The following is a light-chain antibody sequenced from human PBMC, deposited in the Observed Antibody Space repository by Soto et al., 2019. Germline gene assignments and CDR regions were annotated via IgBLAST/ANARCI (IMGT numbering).Light chain of an antibody. CDR1: QHINRW. CDR2: KAS. Sequence: DIQMTHSPSALPASIGDRVPITCRASQHINRWLAWYQQKPGKAPKLLIFKASSLESGVPSRFSGSGSGTEFTLTISSLQPDDFATYYCQQYNSFSRTFGQGTKVEIK. V-gene: IGKV1-5*03. J-gene: IGKJ1*01. CDR3: QQYNSFSRT.